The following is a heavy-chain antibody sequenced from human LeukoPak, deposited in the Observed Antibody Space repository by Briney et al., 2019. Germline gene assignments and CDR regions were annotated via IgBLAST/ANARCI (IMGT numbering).Heavy chain of an antibody. V-gene: IGHV1-24*01. Sequence: ASVKVSCKVSGYMFTELPIHWVRQAPGNGLEWMGTFDPEDGRIIYAHSFQGRLTMTEDTTTDTAYMELSGLRSEDTAVYYCATDSAPVGLDGFDVWGQGTMVTVSS. CDR1: GYMFTELP. D-gene: IGHD1-14*01. CDR2: FDPEDGRI. CDR3: ATDSAPVGLDGFDV. J-gene: IGHJ3*01.